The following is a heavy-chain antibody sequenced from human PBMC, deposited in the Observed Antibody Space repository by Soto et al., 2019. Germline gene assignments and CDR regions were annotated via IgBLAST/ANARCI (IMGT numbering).Heavy chain of an antibody. CDR2: ISAYNGNT. CDR3: ARDHIGGYCSGGSCYAGLGAFDI. Sequence: QVQLVQSGAEVKKPGASVKVSCKASGYTFTSYGISWVRQAPGQGLEWMGWISAYNGNTNYAQKLQGRVTMTTDTSTRTAYMELRSLRSDDTAVYYCARDHIGGYCSGGSCYAGLGAFDIWGQGTMVTVSS. V-gene: IGHV1-18*01. D-gene: IGHD2-15*01. J-gene: IGHJ3*02. CDR1: GYTFTSYG.